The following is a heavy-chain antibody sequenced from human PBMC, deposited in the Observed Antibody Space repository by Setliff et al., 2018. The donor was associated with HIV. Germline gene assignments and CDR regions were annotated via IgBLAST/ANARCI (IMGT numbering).Heavy chain of an antibody. J-gene: IGHJ3*02. CDR2: MNPDSGNT. CDR3: ARSNCGGDCDAFDI. CDR1: GYTFTSYD. Sequence: ASVKVSCKASGYTFTSYDINWVRQATGQGLEWMGWMNPDSGNTGYAPKLQGRVTMTRNTSIRTAYMELSSLRSDDTAVYYCARSNCGGDCDAFDIWGQGTMVTVSS. D-gene: IGHD2-21*02. V-gene: IGHV1-8*01.